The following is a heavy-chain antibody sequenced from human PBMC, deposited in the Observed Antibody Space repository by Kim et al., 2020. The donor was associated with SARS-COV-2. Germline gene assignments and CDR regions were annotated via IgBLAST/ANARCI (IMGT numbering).Heavy chain of an antibody. CDR3: ARDRCRYSSSACYYYGMDV. Sequence: GRFTISRDNAKNSLYLQMNSLRAEDTAVYYCARDRCRYSSSACYYYGMDVWGQGTTVTVSS. D-gene: IGHD6-6*01. V-gene: IGHV3-48*03. J-gene: IGHJ6*02.